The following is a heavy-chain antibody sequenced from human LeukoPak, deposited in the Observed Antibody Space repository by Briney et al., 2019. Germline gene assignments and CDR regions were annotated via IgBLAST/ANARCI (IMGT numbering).Heavy chain of an antibody. Sequence: GGSLRLSCAASGFTVSSNYMSWVRQAPGKGLEWVSVIYSGGSTYYADSVKGRFTISRDNSKNTLYLQMNSLRAEDTAVYYCARESNSYSSSWYFDYWGQGTLVTVSS. CDR1: GFTVSSNY. CDR2: IYSGGST. V-gene: IGHV3-66*01. D-gene: IGHD6-13*01. CDR3: ARESNSYSSSWYFDY. J-gene: IGHJ4*02.